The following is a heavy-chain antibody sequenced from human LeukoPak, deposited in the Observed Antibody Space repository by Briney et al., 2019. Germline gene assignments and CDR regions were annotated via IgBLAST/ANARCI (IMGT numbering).Heavy chain of an antibody. D-gene: IGHD2-21*02. V-gene: IGHV3-23*01. J-gene: IGHJ4*02. CDR2: ISGSGGST. CDR3: AKLPNVLCGGDCYSDY. CDR1: GFTFSSYA. Sequence: RAGGSLRLSCAASGFTFSSYAMSWVRQAPGKGLEWVSAISGSGGSTYYADSVKGRFTISRDNSKNTLYLQMNSLRAEDTAVYYCAKLPNVLCGGDCYSDYWGQGTLVTVSS.